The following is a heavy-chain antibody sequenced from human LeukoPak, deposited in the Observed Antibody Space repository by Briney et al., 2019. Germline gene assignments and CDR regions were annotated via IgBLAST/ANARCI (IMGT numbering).Heavy chain of an antibody. V-gene: IGHV3-7*01. J-gene: IGHJ5*02. Sequence: GGSLRLSCVASGFTFSNYWLNWVRQAPGKGLEWVANIKHDGSDQYYLDSVKGRFTISRDNAKNSLYLQMNSLRAEDTAVYYCARGIATGVDFFDPWGQGTLLTVSS. D-gene: IGHD6-13*01. CDR3: ARGIATGVDFFDP. CDR2: IKHDGSDQ. CDR1: GFTFSNYW.